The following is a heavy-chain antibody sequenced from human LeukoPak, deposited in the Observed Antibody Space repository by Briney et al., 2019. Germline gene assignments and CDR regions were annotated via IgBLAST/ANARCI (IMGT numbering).Heavy chain of an antibody. V-gene: IGHV4-30-4*01. Sequence: KSSETLSLTCTVSGGSISSGDYYCSWICQPPGKGLEWIGYIYYSGSTYYNPSLKSRVTISVDTSKNQFSPKLSSVTAADTAVYYCARMRFLEWLLFDYWGQGTLVTVSS. J-gene: IGHJ4*02. CDR2: IYYSGST. CDR3: ARMRFLEWLLFDY. D-gene: IGHD3-3*01. CDR1: GGSISSGDYY.